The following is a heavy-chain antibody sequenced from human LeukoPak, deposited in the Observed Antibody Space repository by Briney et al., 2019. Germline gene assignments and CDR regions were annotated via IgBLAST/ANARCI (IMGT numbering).Heavy chain of an antibody. V-gene: IGHV1-2*02. D-gene: IGHD3-10*01. CDR2: INPNSGGT. CDR1: GYTFTGYY. CDR3: ARGTYYYASYYFDY. Sequence: GASVKVSCKTSGYTFTGYYMHWVRQAPGQGLEWMGWINPNSGGTNYAQKFQGRVTMTRGTSISTAYMELSRLRSDDTAVYYCARGTYYYASYYFDYWGQGTLVTVSS. J-gene: IGHJ4*02.